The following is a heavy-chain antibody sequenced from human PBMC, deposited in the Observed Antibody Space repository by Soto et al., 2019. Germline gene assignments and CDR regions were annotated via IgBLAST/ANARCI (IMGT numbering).Heavy chain of an antibody. Sequence: ASVKVSCKASGYTFTSYGISWVRQAPGQGLEWMGWISAFNGNTYYAQKLQGRVTMTTDTSTSTAYMELRSLRSDDTAVYYCARERNYDSSGYSYYYGMDVWGQGTTVTVSS. CDR3: ARERNYDSSGYSYYYGMDV. V-gene: IGHV1-18*01. D-gene: IGHD3-22*01. J-gene: IGHJ6*02. CDR1: GYTFTSYG. CDR2: ISAFNGNT.